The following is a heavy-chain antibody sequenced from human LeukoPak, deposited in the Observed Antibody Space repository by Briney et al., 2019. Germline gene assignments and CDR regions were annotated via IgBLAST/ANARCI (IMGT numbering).Heavy chain of an antibody. D-gene: IGHD3-22*01. V-gene: IGHV3-66*02. CDR3: ARDRSYDSSGYPFDF. CDR2: IYAGGST. CDR1: GLTVSDNY. J-gene: IGHJ4*02. Sequence: GGSLRLSCAASGLTVSDNYMTWVRQAPGKGLEWVSVIYAGGSTFYADSVKGRFTISRDNSKNTVYLQMNSLRAEDTAVYYCARDRSYDSSGYPFDFWGQGTLVTVSS.